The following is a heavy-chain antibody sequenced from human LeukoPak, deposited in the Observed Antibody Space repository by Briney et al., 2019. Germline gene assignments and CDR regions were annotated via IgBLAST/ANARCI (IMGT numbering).Heavy chain of an antibody. V-gene: IGHV3-30*04. Sequence: PGGSLRLSCAASGFTFSSYAMHWVRQAPGKGLEWVAVISYDGSNKYYADSVKGRFTISRDNSKNTLYLQMNSLRAEDTAVYYCARGRWAASWGQGTLVTVSS. D-gene: IGHD4-23*01. CDR3: ARGRWAAS. CDR1: GFTFSSYA. J-gene: IGHJ4*02. CDR2: ISYDGSNK.